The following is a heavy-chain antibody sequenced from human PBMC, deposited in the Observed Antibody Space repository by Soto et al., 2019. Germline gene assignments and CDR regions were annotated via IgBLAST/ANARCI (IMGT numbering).Heavy chain of an antibody. V-gene: IGHV3-30*18. Sequence: QVQLVESGGGVVQPGRSLRLSCAASGFTFSSYGMHWVRQAPGKGLEWVAVISYDGSNKYYADSVKGRFTISRDNSKNTLYLQMNSLRAEDTAVYYCAKDQGAGGYQLLLFYMDVWGQGTTVTVSS. J-gene: IGHJ6*02. CDR3: AKDQGAGGYQLLLFYMDV. CDR1: GFTFSSYG. CDR2: ISYDGSNK. D-gene: IGHD2-2*01.